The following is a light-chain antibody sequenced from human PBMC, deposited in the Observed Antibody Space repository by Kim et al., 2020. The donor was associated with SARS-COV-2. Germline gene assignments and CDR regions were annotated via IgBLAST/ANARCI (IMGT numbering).Light chain of an antibody. CDR1: SSDVGSYNL. CDR3: CSYAGSSTCV. CDR2: EGS. V-gene: IGLV2-23*01. Sequence: GQSITISCTGTSSDVGSYNLVSWYQQHPGEAPKLMIYEGSKRPSGVSNRFSGSKSGNTASLTISGLQAEDEADYYCCSYAGSSTCVFGGGTQLTVL. J-gene: IGLJ3*02.